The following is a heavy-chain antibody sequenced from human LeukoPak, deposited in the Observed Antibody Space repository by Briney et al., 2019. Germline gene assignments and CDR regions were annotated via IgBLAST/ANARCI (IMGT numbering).Heavy chain of an antibody. CDR2: IIPIFGTA. Sequence: SVKVSCKASGGTFSSYAISWVRQAPGQGLEWMGGIIPIFGTANYAQKFQGRVTITTDESTSTAYMELSSLRSEDTAVYYCARAPYGCTINWYFDLWGRGTLVTVPS. CDR3: ARAPYGCTINWYFDL. D-gene: IGHD3-10*01. J-gene: IGHJ2*01. CDR1: GGTFSSYA. V-gene: IGHV1-69*05.